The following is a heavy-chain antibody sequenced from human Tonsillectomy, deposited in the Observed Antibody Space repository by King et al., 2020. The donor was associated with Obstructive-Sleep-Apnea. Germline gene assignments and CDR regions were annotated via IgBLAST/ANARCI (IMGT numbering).Heavy chain of an antibody. J-gene: IGHJ6*02. V-gene: IGHV1-69*04. CDR2: IIPILGIA. D-gene: IGHD3-3*01. CDR1: GGTFSSYV. CDR3: ARDDVSRRFWSGYQANRYYYYGMDV. Sequence: QVQLVQSGAEVKKPGSSVKVSCKASGGTFSSYVISWVRQAPGQGLEWMGGIIPILGIANYAQKLQGRVTITADKSTSTAYMELSSLRSEDTAVYYCARDDVSRRFWSGYQANRYYYYGMDVWGQGTTVTVSS.